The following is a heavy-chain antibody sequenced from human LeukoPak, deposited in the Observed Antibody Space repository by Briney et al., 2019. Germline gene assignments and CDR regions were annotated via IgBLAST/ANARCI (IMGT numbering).Heavy chain of an antibody. J-gene: IGHJ4*02. V-gene: IGHV3-21*01. CDR3: AKDYYDSRGYSTFDY. CDR2: ISSSSSYI. CDR1: GFTFSSYS. Sequence: GSLRLSCAASGFTFSSYSMNWVRQAPGKGLEWVSSISSSSSYIYYADSVKGRFTISRDNAKNSLYLQMNSLRAEDTAVYYCAKDYYDSRGYSTFDYWGQGTLVTVSS. D-gene: IGHD3-22*01.